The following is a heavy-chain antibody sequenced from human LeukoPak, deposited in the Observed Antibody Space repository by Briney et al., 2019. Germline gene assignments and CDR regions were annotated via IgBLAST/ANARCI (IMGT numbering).Heavy chain of an antibody. CDR3: AKDNEFTYQGYFQH. D-gene: IGHD1-1*01. CDR1: GFTFSSYA. V-gene: IGHV3-23*01. CDR2: ISGSGGST. J-gene: IGHJ1*01. Sequence: GGSLRLSCAASGFTFSSYAMSWVRQAPGKGLEWVSAISGSGGSTYYADSVKGRFTISRDNAKNSLYLQMNSLRAEDTALYYCAKDNEFTYQGYFQHWGQGTLVTVSS.